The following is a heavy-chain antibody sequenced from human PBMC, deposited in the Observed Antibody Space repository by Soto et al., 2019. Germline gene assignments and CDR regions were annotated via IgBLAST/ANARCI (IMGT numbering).Heavy chain of an antibody. J-gene: IGHJ4*02. D-gene: IGHD3-10*01. CDR1: GXTLGSRS. Sequence: QPXGSLRLSCVASGXTLGSRSMSWVRQAPGEGLEWVSTFTDTGGDAKYADSVRGLFTISRDNSKNTLYLQMSSLRAEEPAVYSCARGSKDSYPGSRIFDFWGRGTLGTVSS. CDR2: FTDTGGDA. V-gene: IGHV3-23*01. CDR3: ARGSKDSYPGSRIFDF.